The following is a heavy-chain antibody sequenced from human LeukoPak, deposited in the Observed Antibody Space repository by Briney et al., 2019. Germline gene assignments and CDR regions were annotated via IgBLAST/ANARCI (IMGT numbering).Heavy chain of an antibody. Sequence: GGSLRLSCAASGFTFSSNWMHWVRHAPGKGLVWVSRINEDGSTTNYADSVKGRSTIFRDNSKNTLYLQMNSLRAEDAAVYYCARVVGWLNAEYFQHWGQGTLVTVSS. V-gene: IGHV3-74*01. CDR2: INEDGSTT. CDR3: ARVVGWLNAEYFQH. J-gene: IGHJ1*01. CDR1: GFTFSSNW. D-gene: IGHD5-12*01.